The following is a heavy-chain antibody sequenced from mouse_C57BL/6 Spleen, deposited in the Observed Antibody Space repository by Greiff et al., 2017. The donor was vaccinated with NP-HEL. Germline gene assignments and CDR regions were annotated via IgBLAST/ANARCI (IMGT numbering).Heavy chain of an antibody. CDR2: LDPSDSYP. D-gene: IGHD1-1*01. J-gene: IGHJ2*01. Sequence: QVQLKQPGAELVMPGASVKLSCKASGYTFTSYWMHWVKQRPGQGLEWIGELDPSDSYPNYNQKFKGKSTLTVDKSSSTAYMQLSSLTSEDSAVYYCARGGSEDYFDYGGQGTTLTVSS. V-gene: IGHV1-69*01. CDR3: ARGGSEDYFDY. CDR1: GYTFTSYW.